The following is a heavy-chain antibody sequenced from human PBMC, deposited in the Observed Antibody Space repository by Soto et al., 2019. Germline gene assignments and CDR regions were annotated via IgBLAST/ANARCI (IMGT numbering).Heavy chain of an antibody. CDR1: GFTFSRYW. CDR2: IKQGGSEK. V-gene: IGHV3-7*04. D-gene: IGHD6-19*01. J-gene: IGHJ6*02. Sequence: EVQLVESGGGLVQPGGSLRLSCAASGFTFSRYWMSWVRQAPGKGLEWVANIKQGGSEKYYVDSVKGRFTISRDNAKNSLYLQMNSLRAEDTAVYYWARGPGSSDYYNAMDVWGQGTTVSVSS. CDR3: ARGPGSSDYYNAMDV.